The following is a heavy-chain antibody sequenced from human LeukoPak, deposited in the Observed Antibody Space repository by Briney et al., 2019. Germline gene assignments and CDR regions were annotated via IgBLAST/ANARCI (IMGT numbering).Heavy chain of an antibody. CDR1: GGSISSYY. CDR3: TRDGRDHDAYDI. V-gene: IGHV4-59*01. CDR2: IYYSGST. J-gene: IGHJ3*02. Sequence: SETLSLTRTVSGGSISSYYWSWIRQPPGKGLEWIGYIYYSGSTNYNPSLKSRVTISVDTSKRQFSLKLSSVTAADTAVYYCTRDGRDHDAYDIWGQGTMVTVSS.